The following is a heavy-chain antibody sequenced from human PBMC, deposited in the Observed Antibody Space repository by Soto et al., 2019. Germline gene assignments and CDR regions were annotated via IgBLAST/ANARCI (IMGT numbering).Heavy chain of an antibody. Sequence: QVQLQQWGAGLLKPSETLSLNCAVNGGSLSGYYWSWIRQPPGKGLEWIGEIKDGGRSNYSPSLKSRATISSETSNHQFSLRLYSVTAADTGVYYCARGQEGVVATHWDQGTLVTVSS. CDR3: ARGQEGVVATH. J-gene: IGHJ4*02. D-gene: IGHD5-12*01. CDR1: GGSLSGYY. CDR2: IKDGGRS. V-gene: IGHV4-34*01.